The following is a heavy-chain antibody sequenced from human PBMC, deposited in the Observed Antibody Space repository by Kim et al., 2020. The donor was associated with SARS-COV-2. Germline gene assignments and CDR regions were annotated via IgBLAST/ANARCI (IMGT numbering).Heavy chain of an antibody. V-gene: IGHV3-23*01. J-gene: IGHJ4*02. D-gene: IGHD1-26*01. CDR3: AEGSHGGSYFSSDY. Sequence: AESVEGRFTSNRDDSKNTMYLQRNSLEAEDTAVYYCAEGSHGGSYFSSDYWGQGTLVTVSS.